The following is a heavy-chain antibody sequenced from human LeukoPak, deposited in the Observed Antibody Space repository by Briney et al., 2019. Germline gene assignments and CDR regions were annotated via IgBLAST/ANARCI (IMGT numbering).Heavy chain of an antibody. J-gene: IGHJ4*02. V-gene: IGHV3-11*01. CDR1: GFTFSDYY. CDR3: ARARRDGYNPGYYFDY. D-gene: IGHD5-24*01. CDR2: ISSSGSTI. Sequence: PGGSLRLSCAASGFTFSDYYMSWIRQAPGKGLEWVSYISSSGSTIYYADSVKGRFTISRDNAKNSLYLQMNSLRAEDTAVYYCARARRDGYNPGYYFDYWGQGTLVTVSS.